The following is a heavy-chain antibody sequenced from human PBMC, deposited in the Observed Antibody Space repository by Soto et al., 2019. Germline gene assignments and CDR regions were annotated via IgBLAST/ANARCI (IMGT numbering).Heavy chain of an antibody. J-gene: IGHJ6*02. CDR1: GGTFSSYA. Sequence: SVKGSCKASGGTFSSYAISWVRQAPGQGLEWMGGIIPIFGTANYAQKFQGRVTITADESTSTAYMELSSLRSEDTAVYYCARDQGSGEGLRLGELSLYPSNYYYYGMDVWGQGTTVTVSS. CDR3: ARDQGSGEGLRLGELSLYPSNYYYYGMDV. V-gene: IGHV1-69*13. D-gene: IGHD3-16*02. CDR2: IIPIFGTA.